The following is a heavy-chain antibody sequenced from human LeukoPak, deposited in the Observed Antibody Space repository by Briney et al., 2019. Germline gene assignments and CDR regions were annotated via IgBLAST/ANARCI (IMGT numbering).Heavy chain of an antibody. D-gene: IGHD6-13*01. Sequence: GGSLRLSCAASGFTFSSYSMNWVRQAPGKGLEWVSYISSSSDTIYYADSVKGRFTISGDTAKNSLYLQMNSLRAEDTAVYYCAREERYSSSWYGAFDIWGQGTMVTVSS. CDR2: ISSSSDTI. J-gene: IGHJ3*02. CDR1: GFTFSSYS. V-gene: IGHV3-48*01. CDR3: AREERYSSSWYGAFDI.